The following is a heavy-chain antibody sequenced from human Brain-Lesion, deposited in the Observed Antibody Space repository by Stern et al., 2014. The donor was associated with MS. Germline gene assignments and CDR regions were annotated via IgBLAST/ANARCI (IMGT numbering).Heavy chain of an antibody. CDR2: SDHSGST. J-gene: IGHJ4*02. CDR3: ARFPASRPHVFDS. V-gene: IGHV4-4*02. D-gene: IGHD6-13*01. CDR1: GGSISSSNW. Sequence: MQLVESGPGLVKPSGTLSLTCAVSGGSISSSNWWSWVRQSPGKGLEWIGESDHSGSTIYNPSLKSRVTLSVDKPKTPFPLTLRSVTAADTAVYFCARFPASRPHVFDSWGQGTLVTVSS.